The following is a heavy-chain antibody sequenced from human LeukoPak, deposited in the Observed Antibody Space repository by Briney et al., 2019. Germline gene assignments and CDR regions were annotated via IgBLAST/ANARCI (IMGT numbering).Heavy chain of an antibody. CDR2: IRGGGTP. CDR3: AKDDHGGSGWRDYFDQ. V-gene: IGHV3-23*01. CDR1: GFTFSSYD. J-gene: IGHJ4*02. Sequence: GGSLRLSCAASGFTFSSYDMSWVRQAPGRGLEWVSAIRGGGTPYYADSVKGRFTISRDNSKNTLYLQMDSLRAEDTAVYYCAKDDHGGSGWRDYFDQWGQGTLVTVSS. D-gene: IGHD6-19*01.